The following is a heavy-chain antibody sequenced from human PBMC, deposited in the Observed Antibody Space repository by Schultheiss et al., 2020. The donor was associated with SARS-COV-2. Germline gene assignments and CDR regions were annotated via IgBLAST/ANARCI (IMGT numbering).Heavy chain of an antibody. CDR2: IKQDGSEK. D-gene: IGHD5-12*01. CDR3: ARERGGEDIVATIPDY. Sequence: GESLKISCAASGFTFSSYWMSWVRQAPGKGLEWVANIKQDGSEKYYVDSVKGRFTISRDNAKNSLYLQMNSLRAEDTAVYYCARERGGEDIVATIPDYWGQGTLVTVSS. V-gene: IGHV3-7*03. J-gene: IGHJ4*02. CDR1: GFTFSSYW.